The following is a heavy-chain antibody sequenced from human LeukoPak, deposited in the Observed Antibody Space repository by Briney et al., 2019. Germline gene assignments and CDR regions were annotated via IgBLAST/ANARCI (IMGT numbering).Heavy chain of an antibody. D-gene: IGHD6-25*01. CDR2: IYYSGSS. J-gene: IGHJ4*02. Sequence: SETLSLTCTVSGGSISSYYWSWIRQPPGKGLEWIGYIYYSGSSNYNPSLKSRVTISVDTSKNQFSLKLSSVTAADTAVYYCAKEGSEFDYWGQGTLVTVSS. V-gene: IGHV4-59*01. CDR1: GGSISSYY. CDR3: AKEGSEFDY.